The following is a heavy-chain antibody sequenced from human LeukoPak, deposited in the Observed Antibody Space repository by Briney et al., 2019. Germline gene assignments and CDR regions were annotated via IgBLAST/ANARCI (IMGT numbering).Heavy chain of an antibody. Sequence: QPGRSLRLSCAASGFTFRSYGMHWVRQAPGKGLEWVTVISYDGSNKYYADSVKGRFTISRDNSKNMLYLQMNSLRAEDTAVYYCAKDAYDIPAFFDYWGQGTLVTVSS. V-gene: IGHV3-30*18. CDR3: AKDAYDIPAFFDY. J-gene: IGHJ4*02. CDR2: ISYDGSNK. CDR1: GFTFRSYG. D-gene: IGHD3-9*01.